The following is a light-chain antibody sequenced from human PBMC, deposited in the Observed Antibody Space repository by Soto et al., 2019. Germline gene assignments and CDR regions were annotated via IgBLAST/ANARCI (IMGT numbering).Light chain of an antibody. Sequence: QSVLTQPASVSGSPGQSITISCTGTSSDVGGYNYVSWYQQHPGKAPKLVLYEVSNRPSGISNRFSGSKSGNTASLTISGLQAEDEGDYYCSSYRRNRDVVFGGGTKLTVL. CDR2: EVS. V-gene: IGLV2-14*01. CDR3: SSYRRNRDVV. J-gene: IGLJ3*02. CDR1: SSDVGGYNY.